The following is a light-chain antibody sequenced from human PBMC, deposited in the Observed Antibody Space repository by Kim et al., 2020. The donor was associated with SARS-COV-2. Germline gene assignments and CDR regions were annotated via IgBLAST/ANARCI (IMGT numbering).Light chain of an antibody. CDR3: QVWDLSGV. J-gene: IGLJ1*01. Sequence: SYELTQPPSVSVAPGKTARITCGGNNIGSKSVHWYQQKPGQAPVLVIYYDSDRPSGIPERFSGSNSGNTATLTISRVEAGDEADYYCQVWDLSGVFGTGTKVTVL. CDR2: YDS. V-gene: IGLV3-21*04. CDR1: NIGSKS.